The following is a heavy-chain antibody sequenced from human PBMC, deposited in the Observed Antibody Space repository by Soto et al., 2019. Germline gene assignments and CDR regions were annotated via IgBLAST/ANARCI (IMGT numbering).Heavy chain of an antibody. V-gene: IGHV3-21*01. CDR3: ARDPPPGYDHDY. J-gene: IGHJ4*02. CDR2: ISSSSSYI. D-gene: IGHD5-12*01. CDR1: GFTFSSYS. Sequence: EVQLVESGGGLVKPGGSLRLSCAASGFTFSSYSMNWVRQAPGKGLEWVSSISSSSSYIYYADSVKGRFTISRDNAKNSLYLRMNSLRAEDTAVYYCARDPPPGYDHDYWGQGTLVTVSS.